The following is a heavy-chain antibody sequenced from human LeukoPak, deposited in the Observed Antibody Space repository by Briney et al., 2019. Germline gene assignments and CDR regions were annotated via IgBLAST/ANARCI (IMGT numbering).Heavy chain of an antibody. CDR3: ARVLSSSSKVFDY. D-gene: IGHD6-6*01. CDR2: IYYSGST. J-gene: IGHJ4*02. V-gene: IGHV4-59*01. CDR1: GGSISSYY. Sequence: SETLSLTCTVSGGSISSYYWSWIRQPPGKGLEWIGYIYYSGSTNYNPSLKNRVAISVDTSKNQFSLKLSSVTAADTAVYYCARVLSSSSKVFDYWGQGTLVTVSS.